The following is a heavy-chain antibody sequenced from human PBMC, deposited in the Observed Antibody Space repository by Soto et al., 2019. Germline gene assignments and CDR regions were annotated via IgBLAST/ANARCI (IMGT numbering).Heavy chain of an antibody. D-gene: IGHD3-10*01. CDR2: INAGNGKT. V-gene: IGHV1-3*01. Sequence: QVQLVQSGAEVKKPGASVKVSCKASGYTFNSYVLHWVRQAPGQRLEWMGWINAGNGKTKYSQKLQGRLTIARDTSASTAYMELSSLRSEDTAVYYCARDNVGGDLHKGELEYWGQGTLVTVSS. CDR3: ARDNVGGDLHKGELEY. J-gene: IGHJ4*02. CDR1: GYTFNSYV.